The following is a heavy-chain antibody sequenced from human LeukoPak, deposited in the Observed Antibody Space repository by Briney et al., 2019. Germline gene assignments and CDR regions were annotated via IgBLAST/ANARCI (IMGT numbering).Heavy chain of an antibody. V-gene: IGHV4-59*01. CDR2: IYYSVST. D-gene: IGHD5-18*01. CDR3: ARDGGYSYGPTPFDY. CDR1: GDSNRSYY. Sequence: PSETLSLTCTVSGDSNRSYYWSWIRQPPGKGLEGIGYIYYSVSTNYNPSLKSRVTISVDTSKNQFSLKLSSVTAADTAVYYCARDGGYSYGPTPFDYWGQGTLVTVSS. J-gene: IGHJ4*02.